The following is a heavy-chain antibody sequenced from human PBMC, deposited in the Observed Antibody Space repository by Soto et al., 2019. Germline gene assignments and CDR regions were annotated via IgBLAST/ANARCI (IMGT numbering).Heavy chain of an antibody. V-gene: IGHV5-10-1*01. J-gene: IGHJ5*02. CDR1: GFSFTNYW. Sequence: PGESLKISCKGSGFSFTNYWISWVRQMPGKGLAWMGNIDPVDSYANYSPSFQGHVTFSVDTSISTAYLRWSSLKASDTAMYFCARIESIARNWFDPWGQGTLVTVSS. CDR3: ARIESIARNWFDP. D-gene: IGHD6-13*01. CDR2: IDPVDSYA.